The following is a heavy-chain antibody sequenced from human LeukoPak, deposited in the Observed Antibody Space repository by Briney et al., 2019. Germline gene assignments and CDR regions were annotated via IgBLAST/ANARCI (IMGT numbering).Heavy chain of an antibody. Sequence: SETLSLTCAVYSGTFSGYYWSWIRQPPGKGLEWTGEINHSGSTNYNPSLKSRVTISVDTSKNQFSLKLSSVTAADTAVYYCATTVTTGVDYWGQGTLVTVPS. D-gene: IGHD4-17*01. J-gene: IGHJ4*02. V-gene: IGHV4-34*08. CDR1: SGTFSGYY. CDR2: INHSGST. CDR3: ATTVTTGVDY.